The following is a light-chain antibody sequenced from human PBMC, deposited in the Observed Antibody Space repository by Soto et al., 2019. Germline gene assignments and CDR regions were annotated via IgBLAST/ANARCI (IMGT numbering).Light chain of an antibody. CDR3: QQYSSSPPEFT. Sequence: EIVLTQSPGTLSVSPGERVTLSCRASQSVGSSYLAWYQQRPGQAPRLLIFGASYRATGIPDRCSGSVSGTDFTLTISRLEPEDFAVYYCQQYSSSPPEFTFGPGTKVYSK. V-gene: IGKV3-20*01. CDR2: GAS. J-gene: IGKJ3*01. CDR1: QSVGSSY.